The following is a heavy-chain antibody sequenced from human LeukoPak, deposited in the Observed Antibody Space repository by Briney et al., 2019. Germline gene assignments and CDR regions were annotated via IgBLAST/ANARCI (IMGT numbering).Heavy chain of an antibody. CDR1: GFTFSSYA. CDR2: ISGSGGST. Sequence: PGGSLRLSCAAPGFTFSSYAMSWVRQAPGKGLEWLSAISGSGGSTYYAASVKGRFTISRDNSKNTLYLQMNSLRAEDTAVYYCAKPGRGQWLDYFDYWGQGTLVTVSS. CDR3: AKPGRGQWLDYFDY. D-gene: IGHD6-19*01. V-gene: IGHV3-23*01. J-gene: IGHJ4*02.